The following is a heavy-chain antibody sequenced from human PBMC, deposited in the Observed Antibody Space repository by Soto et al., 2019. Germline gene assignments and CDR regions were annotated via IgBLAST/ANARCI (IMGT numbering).Heavy chain of an antibody. CDR2: ITSNGGNT. V-gene: IGHV3-64*04. D-gene: IGHD3-10*01. J-gene: IGHJ4*02. Sequence: GGSLRLSCAASGFTFSSYAMHWVRQAPGKGLEYVSAITSNGGNTDYASSVKGRFTISRDNSKNTLYLQMNSLRAEDTAVYYCAKDGPFLAFTMVRGVMDYWGQGTLVTVSS. CDR3: AKDGPFLAFTMVRGVMDY. CDR1: GFTFSSYA.